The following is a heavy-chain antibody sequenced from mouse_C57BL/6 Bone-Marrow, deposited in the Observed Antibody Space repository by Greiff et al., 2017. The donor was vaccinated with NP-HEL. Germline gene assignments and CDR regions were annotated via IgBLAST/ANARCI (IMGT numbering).Heavy chain of an antibody. J-gene: IGHJ4*01. CDR1: GYTFTSYW. V-gene: IGHV1-64*01. CDR2: IHPNSGST. CDR3: AREAVLLYGAMDY. Sequence: QVQLKQSGAELVKPGASVKLSCKASGYTFTSYWMHWVKQRPGQGLEWIGMIHPNSGSTNYNEKFKSKATLTVDKSSSTAYTQHSSLTSEDSAVYYCAREAVLLYGAMDYWGQGTSVTVSS. D-gene: IGHD1-1*01.